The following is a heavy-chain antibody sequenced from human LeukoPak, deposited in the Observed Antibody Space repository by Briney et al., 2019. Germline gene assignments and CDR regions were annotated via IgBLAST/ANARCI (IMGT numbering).Heavy chain of an antibody. J-gene: IGHJ4*02. CDR3: TTDPALIVGATLTFDY. V-gene: IGHV3-15*01. D-gene: IGHD1-26*01. CDR1: GFTFSSAW. CDR2: MKSKTDGGTT. Sequence: GGSLRLSCAASGFTFSSAWMSWVRQAPGKGLEWVGRMKSKTDGGTTDYAAPVKGRFTISRDDSKNTLYLQMNSLKTEDTAVYYCTTDPALIVGATLTFDYWGQGTLATVSS.